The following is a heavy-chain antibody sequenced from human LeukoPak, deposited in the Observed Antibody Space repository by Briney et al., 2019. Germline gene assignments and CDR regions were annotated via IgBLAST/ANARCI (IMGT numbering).Heavy chain of an antibody. CDR2: IHWDSDK. J-gene: IGHJ4*02. CDR3: AHSAGYSSDYYDY. V-gene: IGHV2-5*02. CDR1: GFSLTTSGVG. Sequence: SGPTLAKPTQTLMLTCTFSGFSLTTSGVGVGWIRQPPGKAPEWLARIHWDSDKRYRPSLRNRLNINKDTSKDQVVLTMTNMDPVDTATYYCAHSAGYSSDYYDYWGQGILVTVSS. D-gene: IGHD6-25*01.